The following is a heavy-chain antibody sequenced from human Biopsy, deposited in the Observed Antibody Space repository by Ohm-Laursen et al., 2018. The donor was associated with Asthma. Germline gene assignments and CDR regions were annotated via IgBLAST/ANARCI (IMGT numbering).Heavy chain of an antibody. J-gene: IGHJ6*02. Sequence: SLRLSCAASGTRFGSYNMHWARQAPGKGPEWVALISYDGREKGYVDSVKGRFTISRDNFRNTLYEEMSSLRPEDSATYYCAKDRFDGSVTSHYYYYGIDVWGQGTAVTVSS. CDR3: AKDRFDGSVTSHYYYYGIDV. CDR1: GTRFGSYN. CDR2: ISYDGREK. D-gene: IGHD3-10*01. V-gene: IGHV3-30-3*02.